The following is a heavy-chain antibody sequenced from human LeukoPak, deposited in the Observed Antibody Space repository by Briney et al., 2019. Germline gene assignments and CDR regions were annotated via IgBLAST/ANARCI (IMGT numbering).Heavy chain of an antibody. D-gene: IGHD1-26*01. CDR1: GFTFSSYA. Sequence: SGGSLRLSCAASGFTFSSYAMSWVRQAPGKGLEWVSSISSSSSYIYYAGSVKGRFTISRDNAKNSLYLQMNSLRAEDTAVYYCARGSGKVGARIHWGQGTLVTVSS. J-gene: IGHJ4*02. CDR2: ISSSSSYI. CDR3: ARGSGKVGARIH. V-gene: IGHV3-21*01.